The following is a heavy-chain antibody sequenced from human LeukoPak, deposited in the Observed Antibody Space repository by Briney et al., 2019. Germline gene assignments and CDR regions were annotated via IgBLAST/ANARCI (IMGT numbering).Heavy chain of an antibody. V-gene: IGHV4-59*12. Sequence: ASETLSLTCTVSGGSISSYYWSWIRQPPGKGLEWIGYIYYSGSTNYNPSLKSRVTISVDTSKNQFSLKLSSVTAADTAVYYCARDKVDTFDYWGQGILVTVSS. CDR3: ARDKVDTFDY. J-gene: IGHJ4*02. CDR1: GGSISSYY. D-gene: IGHD5-18*01. CDR2: IYYSGST.